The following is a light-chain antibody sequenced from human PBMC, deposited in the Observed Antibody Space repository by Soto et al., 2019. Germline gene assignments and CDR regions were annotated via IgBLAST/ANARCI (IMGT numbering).Light chain of an antibody. J-gene: IGLJ1*01. V-gene: IGLV2-14*01. CDR1: NSDVGGYNY. CDR3: SSYTSISTLYV. Sequence: QSVLTQPASVSGSPGQSITISCTGTNSDVGGYNYVSWYQQHPGKAPELMIYEVSHRPSGVSNRFSGSKSDNTASLTISGLQAEDEADYDCSSYTSISTLYVFGTGTKVTVL. CDR2: EVS.